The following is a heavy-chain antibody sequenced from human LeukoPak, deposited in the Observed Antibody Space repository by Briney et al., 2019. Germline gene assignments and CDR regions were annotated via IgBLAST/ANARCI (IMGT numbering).Heavy chain of an antibody. CDR1: GDSISSSSYY. V-gene: IGHV4-39*01. D-gene: IGHD2-2*01. Sequence: SETLSLTCTVSGDSISSSSYYWGWIRQPPGKGLEWIGTIYYSGSTYYNPSLKSRVTISVDTSKNQFSLKLSSVTAADTAVYYCARQEVYCSSTSCYARGYSYGTFFDYWGQGTLVTVSS. CDR3: ARQEVYCSSTSCYARGYSYGTFFDY. J-gene: IGHJ4*02. CDR2: IYYSGST.